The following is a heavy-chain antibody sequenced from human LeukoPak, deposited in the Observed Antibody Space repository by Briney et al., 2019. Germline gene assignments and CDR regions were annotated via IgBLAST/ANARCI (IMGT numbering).Heavy chain of an antibody. CDR1: GGSISSYC. J-gene: IGHJ4*02. CDR3: ARDILLHSGQFDY. Sequence: KPSETLSLTCTVSGGSISSYCWSWIRQPPGKGLEWIGYIYHSGSTYYNPSLKSRVTISVDRSKNQFSLKLSSVTAADTAVYYCARDILLHSGQFDYWGQGTLVTVSS. CDR2: IYHSGST. D-gene: IGHD1-26*01. V-gene: IGHV4-59*12.